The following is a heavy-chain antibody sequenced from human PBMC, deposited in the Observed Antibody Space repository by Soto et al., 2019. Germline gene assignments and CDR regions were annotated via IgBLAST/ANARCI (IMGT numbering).Heavy chain of an antibody. CDR3: VKDMYEGSSGGSLDY. V-gene: IGHV3-9*01. CDR2: ISGTRNII. J-gene: IGHJ4*02. D-gene: IGHD2-15*01. Sequence: EVQLVESGGGLVQPGRSLRLSCAASGFTFYDFAMHWVRQAPGKGLEWVSRISGTRNIIDYADSVKGRFIISRDNAKNSLYLQMNSLRREDTAFYYCVKDMYEGSSGGSLDYWGQGTLVTVSS. CDR1: GFTFYDFA.